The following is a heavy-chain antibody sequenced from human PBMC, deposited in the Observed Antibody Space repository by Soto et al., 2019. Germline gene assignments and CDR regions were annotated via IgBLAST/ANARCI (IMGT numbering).Heavy chain of an antibody. Sequence: QVQLVQSGAEVKKPGTSVKVSCKVSGYTLTELSMHWVRQAPGKGLERMGGFDPEDGETVYAQKFQGRVTMIEDTYTDTAYTELSILGTEETAVYYFATFPTSMWELHPWYFNLWGRATLATVSS. V-gene: IGHV1-24*01. J-gene: IGHJ2*01. CDR3: ATFPTSMWELHPWYFNL. CDR2: FDPEDGET. D-gene: IGHD1-26*01. CDR1: GYTLTELS.